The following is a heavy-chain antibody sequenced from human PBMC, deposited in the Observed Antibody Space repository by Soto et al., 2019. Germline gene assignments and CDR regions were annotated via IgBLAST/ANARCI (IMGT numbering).Heavy chain of an antibody. Sequence: GGSLRLSCAASGFTVSSNYMSWVRQAPGKGLEWVSVIYSGGSTYYADSVKGRFTISRDNSKNTLYLQMNSLRAEDTAVYYCARERVGIRMYYFDYWGQGTLVTVSS. CDR1: GFTVSSNY. J-gene: IGHJ4*02. V-gene: IGHV3-53*01. CDR3: ARERVGIRMYYFDY. CDR2: IYSGGST. D-gene: IGHD3-16*01.